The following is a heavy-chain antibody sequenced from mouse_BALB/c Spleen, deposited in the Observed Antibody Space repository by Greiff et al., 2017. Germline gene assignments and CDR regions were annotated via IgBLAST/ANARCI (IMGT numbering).Heavy chain of an antibody. CDR2: IDPSNSET. Sequence: QVQLQQSGPELVRPGASVKMSCKASGYTFTSYWMHWVKQRPGQGLEWIGMIDPSNSETRLNQKFKDKATLNVDKSSNTAYMQLSSLTSEDSAVFDCARGEDGYYVAWFADWGQGTLVTVAA. D-gene: IGHD2-3*01. CDR1: GYTFTSYW. V-gene: IGHV1S127*01. CDR3: ARGEDGYYVAWFAD. J-gene: IGHJ3*01.